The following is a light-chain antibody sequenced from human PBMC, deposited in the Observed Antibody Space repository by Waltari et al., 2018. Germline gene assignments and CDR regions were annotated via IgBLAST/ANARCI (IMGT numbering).Light chain of an antibody. Sequence: DIRMTQSPSSVSASVGDRVTITCRASPDIRNWLAWYQQKPGKAPNLLIYVASSLQSGVPSRFSGTGSGTDFTLTISSLQPEDFATYYCQQVNSFPLTFGGGTKVEIK. CDR3: QQVNSFPLT. J-gene: IGKJ4*01. V-gene: IGKV1-12*01. CDR1: PDIRNW. CDR2: VAS.